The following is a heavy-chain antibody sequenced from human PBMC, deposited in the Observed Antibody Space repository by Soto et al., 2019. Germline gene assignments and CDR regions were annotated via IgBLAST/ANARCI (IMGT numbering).Heavy chain of an antibody. CDR2: ISNTGGGT. D-gene: IGHD6-25*01. J-gene: IGHJ4*02. CDR3: AKDRLAGNFDY. V-gene: IGHV3-23*01. Sequence: PGGSLRLSCAAARFTSNNYAMNWVRQAPGMGLEWVATISNTGGGTSYADSVKGRFTISRGNSKNTLYLQMSSLRVEETAVYYCAKDRLAGNFDYWGQGTQVTVSS. CDR1: RFTSNNYA.